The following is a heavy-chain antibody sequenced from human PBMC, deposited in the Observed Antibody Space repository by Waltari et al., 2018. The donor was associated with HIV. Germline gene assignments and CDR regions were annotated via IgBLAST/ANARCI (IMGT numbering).Heavy chain of an antibody. CDR3: ATARQWLVDSGMDV. V-gene: IGHV1-24*01. CDR2: FDPADGKT. Sequence: QFNLVQSGAEVKRPGAPVTVAFKDAGYILTHFSLHWVRQAPGKGLAWVGSFDPADGKTTYAQKFQGRVTMTEDTSTDTASMEVSSLRSEDTAVYYCATARQWLVDSGMDVWGQGTTVTVSS. CDR1: GYILTHFS. J-gene: IGHJ6*02. D-gene: IGHD6-19*01.